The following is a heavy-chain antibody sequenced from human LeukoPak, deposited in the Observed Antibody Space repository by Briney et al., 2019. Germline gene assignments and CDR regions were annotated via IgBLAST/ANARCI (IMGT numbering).Heavy chain of an antibody. D-gene: IGHD1-26*01. V-gene: IGHV3-30*03. CDR2: ISYDGSNK. Sequence: PGRSLRLSCAASGFTFSSYGMHWVRQAPGKGLEWVAVISYDGSNKYYADSVKGRFTISRDNSKNTLYLQMNSLRAEDTAVYYCTTVSGWAVGYWGQGTLVTVSS. J-gene: IGHJ4*02. CDR1: GFTFSSYG. CDR3: TTVSGWAVGY.